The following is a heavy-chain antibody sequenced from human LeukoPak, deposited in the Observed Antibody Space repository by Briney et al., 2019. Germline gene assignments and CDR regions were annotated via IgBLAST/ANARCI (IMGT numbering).Heavy chain of an antibody. Sequence: PSETLSLTCTVSGGSISSYYWSWIRQPPGKGLEWIGYIDYSGSTNYNPSLKSRVTISVDTPKNQFSLKLSSVTAAGTAVYFCARGFGDYYYFDYWGQGTLVTVSS. D-gene: IGHD2-21*01. V-gene: IGHV4-59*01. CDR2: IDYSGST. CDR3: ARGFGDYYYFDY. J-gene: IGHJ4*02. CDR1: GGSISSYY.